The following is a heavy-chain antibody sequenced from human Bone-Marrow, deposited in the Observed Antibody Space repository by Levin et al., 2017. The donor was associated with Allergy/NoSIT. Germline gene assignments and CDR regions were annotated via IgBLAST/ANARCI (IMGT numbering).Heavy chain of an antibody. D-gene: IGHD2-2*01. CDR1: GGSISSDAYS. Sequence: RASETLSLTCAVSGGSISSDAYSWSWIRQPPGKGLEWIGYIYHIGRTYYNPSLKSRVTISVDRSKNQFSLTLTSVTAADTAVYYCASALSTLYYYGMDVWGQGTTVTVSS. CDR2: IYHIGRT. J-gene: IGHJ6*02. CDR3: ASALSTLYYYGMDV. V-gene: IGHV4-30-2*01.